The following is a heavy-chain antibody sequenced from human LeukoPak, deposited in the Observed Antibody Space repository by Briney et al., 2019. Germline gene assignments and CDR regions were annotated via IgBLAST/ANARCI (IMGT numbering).Heavy chain of an antibody. Sequence: PGGSLRLSCAASGFTFSSYAMHWVRQAPGKGLEWVAVISYDGSNKYYADSVKGRFTISRDNSKNTLYLQMNSLRAEDTAVYYCARDLRSMATNHTRFDYWGQGTLVTVSS. D-gene: IGHD5-24*01. J-gene: IGHJ4*02. CDR3: ARDLRSMATNHTRFDY. CDR1: GFTFSSYA. CDR2: ISYDGSNK. V-gene: IGHV3-30-3*01.